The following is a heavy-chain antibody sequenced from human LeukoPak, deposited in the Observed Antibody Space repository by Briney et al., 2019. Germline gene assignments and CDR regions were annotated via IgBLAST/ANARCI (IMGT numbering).Heavy chain of an antibody. D-gene: IGHD5-24*01. CDR3: ARGGTGYSADY. V-gene: IGHV3-48*01. CDR1: GFTFSSYS. Sequence: PGGSLRLSCAASGFTFSSYSMNWVRQAPGKGLEWVSYISSSSSTIYYADSVKGRFTISRDNAKNSLYLQMNSLRAEDTAVYYCARGGTGYSADYWGQGTLVTVSS. CDR2: ISSSSSTI. J-gene: IGHJ4*02.